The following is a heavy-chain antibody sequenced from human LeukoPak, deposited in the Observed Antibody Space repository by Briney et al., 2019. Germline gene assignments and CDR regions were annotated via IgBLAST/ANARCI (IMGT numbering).Heavy chain of an antibody. Sequence: PGGSLRLSCVASGFTFSSYTMSWVRQAPGKGLEWVSALNAGGGSTHYADSVRGRFTISGDNSKNTLYLQMNSLRAEDTAVYYCASPVRDRYCSGGSCYSPFDFWGQGNLVTVSS. CDR3: ASPVRDRYCSGGSCYSPFDF. V-gene: IGHV3-23*01. J-gene: IGHJ4*02. CDR2: LNAGGGST. D-gene: IGHD2-15*01. CDR1: GFTFSSYT.